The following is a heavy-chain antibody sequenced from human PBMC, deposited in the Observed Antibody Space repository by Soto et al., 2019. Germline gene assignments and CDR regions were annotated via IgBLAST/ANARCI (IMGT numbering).Heavy chain of an antibody. CDR1: GYTFTSYY. CDR2: INPSGGST. V-gene: IGHV1-46*01. CDR3: AREKGAGEGVVIAYYYYYGMDV. Sequence: ASVKVSCKASGYTFTSYYMHWVRQAPGQGLEWMGIINPSGGSTSYAQKFQGRVTMTRDTSTSTVYMELSSLRSEDTAVYYCAREKGAGEGVVIAYYYYYGMDVWGQGTTVTVSS. J-gene: IGHJ6*02. D-gene: IGHD3-3*01.